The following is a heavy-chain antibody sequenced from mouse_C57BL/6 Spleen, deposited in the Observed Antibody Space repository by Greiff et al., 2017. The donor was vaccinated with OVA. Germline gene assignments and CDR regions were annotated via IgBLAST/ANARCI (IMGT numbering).Heavy chain of an antibody. D-gene: IGHD1-1*01. CDR1: GYTFTDYN. CDR3: ARSATTVDGDYYFDY. J-gene: IGHJ2*01. V-gene: IGHV1-18*01. CDR2: INPNNGGT. Sequence: EVQLQQSGPELVKPGASVKIPCKASGYTFTDYNMDWVKQSHGKSLEWIGDINPNNGGTIYNQKFKGKATLTVDKSSSTAYMELRSLTSEDTAVYYCARSATTVDGDYYFDYWGQGTTLTVSS.